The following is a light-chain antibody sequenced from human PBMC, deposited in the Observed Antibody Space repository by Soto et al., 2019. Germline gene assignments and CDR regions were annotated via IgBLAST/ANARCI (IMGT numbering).Light chain of an antibody. CDR2: GAS. CDR1: QCFGSY. Sequence: IELTQYPCTLSLSAGERSTLSCRSSQCFGSYLAWYHQKPCHAPRLLIYGASTRATGIPIMFSGSGSGTDFTLTSSRLEPEDFAVYYCQQYGRPFGRGTKVDI. J-gene: IGKJ1*01. CDR3: QQYGRP. V-gene: IGKV3-20*01.